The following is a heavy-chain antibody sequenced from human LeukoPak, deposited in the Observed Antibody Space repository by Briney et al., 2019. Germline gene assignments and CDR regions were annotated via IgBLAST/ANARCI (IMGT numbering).Heavy chain of an antibody. Sequence: PGGSLRLSCAASGFSLSSYAMSWVRQAPGKGLEWVSAISSTDAGTYHADSVRGRFTISRDSSKNTLYLQMNSLRAEDTAVYYCAKDRFRIAVPGVGVYWGQGTLVTVSS. D-gene: IGHD6-19*01. CDR2: ISSTDAGT. V-gene: IGHV3-23*01. J-gene: IGHJ4*02. CDR3: AKDRFRIAVPGVGVY. CDR1: GFSLSSYA.